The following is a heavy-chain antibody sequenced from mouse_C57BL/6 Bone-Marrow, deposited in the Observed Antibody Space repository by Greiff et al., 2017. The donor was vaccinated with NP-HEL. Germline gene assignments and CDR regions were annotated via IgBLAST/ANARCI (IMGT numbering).Heavy chain of an antibody. CDR1: GYTFTDYY. CDR3: ARGGFITTVVDWYFDV. J-gene: IGHJ1*03. CDR2: INPNNGGT. D-gene: IGHD1-1*01. Sequence: VQLQQSGPELVKPGASVKISCKASGYTFTDYYMNWVKQSHGKSLEWIGDINPNNGGTSYNQKFKGKATLTVDKSSSTAYMELRSLTSEDSAVYYCARGGFITTVVDWYFDVWGTGTTVTVSS. V-gene: IGHV1-26*01.